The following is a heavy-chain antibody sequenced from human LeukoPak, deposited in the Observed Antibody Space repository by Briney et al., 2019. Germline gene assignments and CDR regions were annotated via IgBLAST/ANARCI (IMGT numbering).Heavy chain of an antibody. CDR2: INSDGSST. CDR3: AKDGKYSGLLGNWFDP. D-gene: IGHD5-12*01. Sequence: GGSLRLSCAASGFTFSSYWMHWVRQAPGKGLVWVSRINSDGSSTRYADSVKGRFTISRDNAKNTLYPHMNSLRAEDTALYYCAKDGKYSGLLGNWFDPWGEGTLVTVSS. CDR1: GFTFSSYW. V-gene: IGHV3-74*01. J-gene: IGHJ5*02.